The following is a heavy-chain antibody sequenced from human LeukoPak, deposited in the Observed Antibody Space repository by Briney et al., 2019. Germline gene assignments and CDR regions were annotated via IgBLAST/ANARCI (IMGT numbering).Heavy chain of an antibody. CDR3: ARSLYTIFGVVTPAFFYYYYGMDV. J-gene: IGHJ6*02. CDR1: GGSISSGGYY. CDR2: IYYSGST. D-gene: IGHD3-3*01. Sequence: PSETLSLTCTVSGGSISSGGYYWSWIRQHPGKGLEWIGYIYYSGSTYYNPSLESRVTISVDTSKNQFSLKLSSVTAADTAVYYCARSLYTIFGVVTPAFFYYYYGMDVWGQGTTVTVSS. V-gene: IGHV4-31*03.